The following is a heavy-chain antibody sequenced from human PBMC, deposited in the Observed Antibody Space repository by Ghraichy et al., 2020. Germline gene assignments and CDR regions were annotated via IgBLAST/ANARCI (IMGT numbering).Heavy chain of an antibody. CDR2: ISYDGSNK. CDR1: GFTFSSYA. CDR3: ARAPIAVAGKEGGGYFDY. D-gene: IGHD6-19*01. Sequence: GALRLSCAASGFTFSSYAMHWVRQAPGKGLEWVAVISYDGSNKYYADSVKGRFTISRDNSKNTLYLQMNSLRAEDTAVYYCARAPIAVAGKEGGGYFDYWGQGTLVTVSS. J-gene: IGHJ4*02. V-gene: IGHV3-30*04.